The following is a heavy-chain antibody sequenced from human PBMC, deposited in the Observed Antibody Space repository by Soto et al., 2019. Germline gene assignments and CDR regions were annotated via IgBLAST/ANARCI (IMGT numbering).Heavy chain of an antibody. J-gene: IGHJ3*02. D-gene: IGHD4-4*01. V-gene: IGHV1-69*12. Sequence: QVQLVQSGAEVKKPGSSVKVSCKASGGTFSSYAISWVRQAPGQGLAWMGGIIPIFGTANYAQKFQGRVTITADESTSTAYMELSSLRSEATGVYYCARDMLDYSLPSGAFDIWGQGTMVTVSS. CDR2: IIPIFGTA. CDR3: ARDMLDYSLPSGAFDI. CDR1: GGTFSSYA.